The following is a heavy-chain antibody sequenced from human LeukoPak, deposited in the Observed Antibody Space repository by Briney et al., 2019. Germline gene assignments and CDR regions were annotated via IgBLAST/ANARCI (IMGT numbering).Heavy chain of an antibody. CDR1: GFTVSSNY. V-gene: IGHV3-53*01. Sequence: PGGSLRLSCAASGFTVSSNYMSWVRQAPGKGLEWVSVIYSGGSTYYADSVKGRFTISRDNAKNSLYLQMNSLKTEDTAVYYCTTDSLFYGANSGREDYWGQGTLVTVSS. D-gene: IGHD4-23*01. J-gene: IGHJ4*02. CDR3: TTDSLFYGANSGREDY. CDR2: IYSGGST.